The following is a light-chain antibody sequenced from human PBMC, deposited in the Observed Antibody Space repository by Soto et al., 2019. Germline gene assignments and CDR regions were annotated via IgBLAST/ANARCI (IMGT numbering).Light chain of an antibody. Sequence: DIQMTQSPSTLSASVGDRVTITCRASQSISSWLAWYQQKPWKAPKLLIYDASSLESGVPSRFSGSGSGTEFPLTISSLQPDDFATYYCQQYNSYPLTFGGGTKVEIK. CDR1: QSISSW. CDR2: DAS. J-gene: IGKJ4*01. CDR3: QQYNSYPLT. V-gene: IGKV1-5*01.